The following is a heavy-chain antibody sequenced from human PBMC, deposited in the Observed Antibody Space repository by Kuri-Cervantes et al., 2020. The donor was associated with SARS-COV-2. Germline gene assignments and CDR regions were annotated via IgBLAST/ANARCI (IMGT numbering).Heavy chain of an antibody. J-gene: IGHJ5*02. CDR1: GASINNNVYY. V-gene: IGHV4-39*01. D-gene: IGHD2-2*01. CDR3: ARYCSGSSCQGANWFDP. CDR2: IYYSGNT. Sequence: ESLKISCTVSGASINNNVYYWVWIRQPPGKGLEWIGSIYYSGNTYYNPSLKSRVTISVDTSKNQFSLNLSSVTAADTAVYYCARYCSGSSCQGANWFDPWGQGTLVTVSS.